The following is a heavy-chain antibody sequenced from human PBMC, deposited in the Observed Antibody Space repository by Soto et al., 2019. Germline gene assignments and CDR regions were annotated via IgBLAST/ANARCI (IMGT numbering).Heavy chain of an antibody. CDR2: IYYSEST. J-gene: IGHJ4*02. CDR1: GGSISSGGYY. CDR3: ARAWGGYFDY. V-gene: IGHV4-31*03. D-gene: IGHD3-16*01. Sequence: QVQLQESGPGLVKPSQTLSLTCTVSGGSISSGGYYWSWIRQHPGKGLEWLGYIYYSESTHYNPSLQSRVTISVDTSKNPLSLKLSSVTAAVTAVYYCARAWGGYFDYWGQGTLVTVSS.